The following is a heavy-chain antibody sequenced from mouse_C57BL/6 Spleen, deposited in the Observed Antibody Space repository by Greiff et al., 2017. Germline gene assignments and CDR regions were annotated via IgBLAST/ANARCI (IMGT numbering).Heavy chain of an antibody. Sequence: EVKLLESGGDLAKPGGSLKLSCAASGFTFSSYGMSWVRQTPDKRLEWVATISSGGSYTYYPDSVKGRFTISRDNAKNTLYLQMSSLKSEDTAMYYCARHNDYGSSYLDYWGQGTTLTVSS. CDR3: ARHNDYGSSYLDY. CDR1: GFTFSSYG. V-gene: IGHV5-6*01. D-gene: IGHD1-1*01. J-gene: IGHJ2*01. CDR2: ISSGGSYT.